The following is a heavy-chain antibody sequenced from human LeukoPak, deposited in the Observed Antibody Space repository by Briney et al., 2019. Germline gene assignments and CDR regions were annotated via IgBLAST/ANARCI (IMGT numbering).Heavy chain of an antibody. D-gene: IGHD3-22*01. V-gene: IGHV2-5*02. CDR2: IYWDDDK. J-gene: IGHJ4*02. CDR1: GFSLSTSGVG. CDR3: AHTSYYDSSVGYFDY. Sequence: SGPTLVKPTQTLTLICTFSGFSLSTSGVGVGWIRQPPGKALEWLALIYWDDDKRCSPSLKSRLTITKDTSKNQVVLTMTNMDPVDTATYYCAHTSYYDSSVGYFDYWGQGTLVTVSS.